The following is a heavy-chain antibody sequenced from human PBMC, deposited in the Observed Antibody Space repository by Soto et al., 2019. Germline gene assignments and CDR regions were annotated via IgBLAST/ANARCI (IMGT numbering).Heavy chain of an antibody. D-gene: IGHD3-10*01. Sequence: ASVKVSCKASGYTFTSYGISWVRQAPGQGLEWMGWISTYNGNTKYAQKLQGRVTMTTDTSTSTAYMELRSLRSDDTAVFYCAREMVRRVGSDYWGQGTLVNVSS. CDR2: ISTYNGNT. J-gene: IGHJ4*02. CDR1: GYTFTSYG. V-gene: IGHV1-18*01. CDR3: AREMVRRVGSDY.